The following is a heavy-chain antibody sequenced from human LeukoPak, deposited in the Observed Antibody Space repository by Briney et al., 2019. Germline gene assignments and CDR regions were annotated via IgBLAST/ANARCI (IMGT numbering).Heavy chain of an antibody. CDR1: GATLSKIS. D-gene: IGHD3-9*01. V-gene: IGHV1-24*01. J-gene: IGHJ4*02. CDR2: FGHQDGET. Sequence: ASVKVSCKVSGATLSKISIDWVRQAPGKGLEWMGSFGHQDGETIHAQKFQGRFNMTVDTPTDTAYMEMSSLMSEDTDVYYCATGAIVYDYWGQGTLVTVSS. CDR3: ATGAIVYDY.